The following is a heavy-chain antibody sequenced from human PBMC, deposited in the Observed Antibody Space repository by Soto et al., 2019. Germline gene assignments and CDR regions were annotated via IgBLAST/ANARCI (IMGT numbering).Heavy chain of an antibody. CDR1: GYTFTSYG. V-gene: IGHV1-18*01. CDR3: ASDHSVRWITTISKNGYFDY. Sequence: ASVKVSCKASGYTFTSYGISWVRQAPGQGHECMGWISAYNVNINYAQKLQGRVTMTTDTSTSTAYMELRSLRSDDTAVYYCASDHSVRWITTISKNGYFDYWGQGTLVTVSS. CDR2: ISAYNVNI. J-gene: IGHJ4*02. D-gene: IGHD3-16*01.